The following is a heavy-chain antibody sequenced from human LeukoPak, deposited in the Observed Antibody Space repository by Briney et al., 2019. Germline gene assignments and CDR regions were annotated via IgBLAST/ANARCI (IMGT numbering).Heavy chain of an antibody. CDR2: INHNGNVN. V-gene: IGHV3-7*03. CDR3: ARDLEGIYYDFWSGYSPNAFDI. CDR1: GFTFSSYW. D-gene: IGHD3-3*01. Sequence: AGGSLRLSCAASGFTFSSYWMNWARQAPGKGLEWVASINHNGNVNYYVDSVKGRFTISRDNAKNSLYLQMSSLRAEDTAVYYCARDLEGIYYDFWSGYSPNAFDIWGQGTMVTVSS. J-gene: IGHJ3*02.